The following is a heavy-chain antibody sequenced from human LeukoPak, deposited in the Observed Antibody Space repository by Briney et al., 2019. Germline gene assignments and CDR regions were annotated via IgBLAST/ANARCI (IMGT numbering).Heavy chain of an antibody. V-gene: IGHV4-59*08. CDR3: ARQRLGGMVATGPDDY. CDR1: GGSISSYY. Sequence: SETLSLTCTVSGGSISSYYWSWIRQPPGKGLEWIGYVYYSGSTNYNPSLKSRVTISVDTSKNQFSLKLSSVTAADTAVYYCARQRLGGMVATGPDDYWGQGTLVTVSS. J-gene: IGHJ4*02. CDR2: VYYSGST. D-gene: IGHD5-12*01.